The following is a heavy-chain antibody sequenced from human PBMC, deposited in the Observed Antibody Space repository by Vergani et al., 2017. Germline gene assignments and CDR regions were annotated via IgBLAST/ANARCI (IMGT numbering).Heavy chain of an antibody. Sequence: QVQLVQSGAEVKKPGSSVKVSCKASGGTFSSYTISWVRQAPGQGLEWMGRIIPILGIANYASKFQGRVTITADKSTSTAYMELSSLRAEDTAVYYCARRSRATVVTVTSGVDAFDIWGQGTMVTVSS. CDR3: ARRSRATVVTVTSGVDAFDI. CDR1: GGTFSSYT. D-gene: IGHD4-23*01. CDR2: IIPILGIA. V-gene: IGHV1-69*02. J-gene: IGHJ3*02.